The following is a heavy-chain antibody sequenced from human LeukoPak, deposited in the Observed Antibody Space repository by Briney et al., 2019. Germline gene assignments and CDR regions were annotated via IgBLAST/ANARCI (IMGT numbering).Heavy chain of an antibody. CDR2: ISYDGSNK. V-gene: IGHV3-30*18. Sequence: GGSLRLSCAASGFTFSSYGMHWVRQAPGKGLEWVAVISYDGSNKYYADSVKGRFIISRDNSKNTLYLQMNSLRAEDTAVYYCAKSSEPYYYDSSGPPPDYWGQGTLVTVSS. CDR3: AKSSEPYYYDSSGPPPDY. D-gene: IGHD3-22*01. J-gene: IGHJ4*02. CDR1: GFTFSSYG.